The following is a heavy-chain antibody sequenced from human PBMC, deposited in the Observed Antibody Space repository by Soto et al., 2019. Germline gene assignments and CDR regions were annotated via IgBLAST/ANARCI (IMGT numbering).Heavy chain of an antibody. D-gene: IGHD6-19*01. CDR1: GGSFSGYY. CDR2: INHSGVT. CDR3: ARFSGSYYYAMDV. J-gene: IGHJ6*02. Sequence: SETLSLTCAVYGGSFSGYYWSWIRQPPGKGLEWIGEINHSGVTNYKPSLKRRVTISVDTSKNLFSLQLKSVTAADTALYYCARFSGSYYYAMDVWGQGSTVT. V-gene: IGHV4-34*01.